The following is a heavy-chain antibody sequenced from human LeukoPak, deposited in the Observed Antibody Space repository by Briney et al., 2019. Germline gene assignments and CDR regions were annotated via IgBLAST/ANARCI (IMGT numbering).Heavy chain of an antibody. J-gene: IGHJ4*02. D-gene: IGHD6-6*01. Sequence: SCKASGYTFTSYGISWVRQAPGKGLEWVSAISGSGGSTYYADSVKGRFTISRDNSKNTLYLQMNSLRAEDTAVYYCAKSDLAARPWYYFDYWGQGTLVTVSS. CDR1: GYTFTSYG. CDR3: AKSDLAARPWYYFDY. V-gene: IGHV3-23*01. CDR2: ISGSGGST.